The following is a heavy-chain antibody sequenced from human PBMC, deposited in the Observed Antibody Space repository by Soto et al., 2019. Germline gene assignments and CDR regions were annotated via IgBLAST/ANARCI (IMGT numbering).Heavy chain of an antibody. CDR2: ASKDAFAT. Sequence: QVQLVESGGGMVQPGMSLRLSCAASGFTFNLFAMHWVRQAPGKGLEWVAVASKDAFATYYAGSVEGRFTISRDNSKNTLYLHMNNLRPDDTALYYCARGNMDVWGHGTAVVVSS. J-gene: IGHJ6*02. V-gene: IGHV3-30-3*01. CDR3: ARGNMDV. D-gene: IGHD1-1*01. CDR1: GFTFNLFA.